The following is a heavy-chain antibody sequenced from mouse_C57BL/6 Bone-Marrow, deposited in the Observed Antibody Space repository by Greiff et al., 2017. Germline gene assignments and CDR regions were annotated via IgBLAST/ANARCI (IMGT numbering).Heavy chain of an antibody. CDR3: ARPHYDYGADY. V-gene: IGHV1-54*01. D-gene: IGHD2-4*01. CDR2: INPGRGGT. J-gene: IGHJ2*01. Sequence: VQLQQSGAELVRPGTSVKVSCKASGYAFTNYLIEWVKQRPGQGLEGIGVINPGRGGTNYNEKFKGKATLTADTSSSTAYMQLSSLTSEDSAVYFCARPHYDYGADYWGQGTTLTVSA. CDR1: GYAFTNYL.